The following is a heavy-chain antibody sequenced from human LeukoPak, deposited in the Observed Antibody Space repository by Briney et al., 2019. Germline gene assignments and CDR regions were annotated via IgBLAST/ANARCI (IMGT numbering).Heavy chain of an antibody. D-gene: IGHD6-19*01. CDR2: ISSSSSTL. J-gene: IGHJ4*02. V-gene: IGHV3-48*01. CDR3: ARLPPLYSSGWYAADY. CDR1: GFTFSSYN. Sequence: GGSLRLSCAASGFTFSSYNMNWVRQAPGKGLKWVSYISSSSSTLYYADSMKGRFTISRDNAKNSLYLQMNSLRAEDTAVYYCARLPPLYSSGWYAADYWGQGTLVTVSS.